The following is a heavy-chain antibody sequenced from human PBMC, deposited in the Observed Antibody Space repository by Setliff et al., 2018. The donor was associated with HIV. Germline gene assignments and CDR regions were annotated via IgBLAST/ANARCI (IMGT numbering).Heavy chain of an antibody. CDR1: GYTFTTYS. D-gene: IGHD2-15*01. CDR2: VNVGKGDT. CDR3: ARGALLAVFDFDH. Sequence: ASVKVSCKASGYTFTTYSIHWVRQAPGQSLEWMGWVNVGKGDTKYSQELQGRITLTTDTSANTAYMELSSLRSDDTAVYFCARGALLAVFDFDHWGHGTLVTVSS. V-gene: IGHV1-3*01. J-gene: IGHJ4*01.